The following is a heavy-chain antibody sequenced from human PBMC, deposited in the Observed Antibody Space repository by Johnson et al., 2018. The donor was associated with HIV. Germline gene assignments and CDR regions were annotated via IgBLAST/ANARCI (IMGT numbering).Heavy chain of an antibody. J-gene: IGHJ3*02. CDR3: ARPGSTSWDAFDT. V-gene: IGHV3-11*01. D-gene: IGHD1-26*01. CDR1: GFSFSDFY. CDR2: MSSSGSTI. Sequence: QVQLVESGGGLVKPGGSLRLSCAASGFSFSDFYMSWIRQAPGKGLEWISYMSSSGSTIYHAESVKGRFSISRDNSRNTLYLQMGRRRHEDTGVYFCARPGSTSWDAFDTWGQGTTVTVSS.